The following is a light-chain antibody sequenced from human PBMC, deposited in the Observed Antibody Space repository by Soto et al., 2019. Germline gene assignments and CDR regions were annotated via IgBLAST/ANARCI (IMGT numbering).Light chain of an antibody. CDR1: QSVSNN. J-gene: IGKJ2*01. CDR2: AAS. Sequence: IQMTQSPSSLSASVGDRVTVICRASQSVSNNLNWYQQKPGKAPKFLIYAASNLQSGVPSRFSGSGSGTDFTLTISSLQPEDFATYYCQQSYSTPYTFGQGTKLEIK. V-gene: IGKV1-39*01. CDR3: QQSYSTPYT.